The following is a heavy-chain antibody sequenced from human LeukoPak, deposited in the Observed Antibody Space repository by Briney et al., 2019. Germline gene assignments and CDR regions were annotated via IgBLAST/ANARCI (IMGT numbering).Heavy chain of an antibody. Sequence: GGSLRLSCSASGVTFSTYSMHWVRQAPGKGLEDVSAISSNGGSTYYADSVKGRFTISRDNSKTTLYLQMSSLRPEDTAVYYCVKGVGYNGGPAWGQGILVTVSS. V-gene: IGHV3-64D*06. CDR2: ISSNGGST. CDR1: GVTFSTYS. J-gene: IGHJ5*02. CDR3: VKGVGYNGGPA. D-gene: IGHD6-19*01.